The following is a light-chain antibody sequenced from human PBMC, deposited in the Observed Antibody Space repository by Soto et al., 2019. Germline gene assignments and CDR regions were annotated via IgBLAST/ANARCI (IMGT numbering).Light chain of an antibody. CDR3: QQYDKQPVT. J-gene: IGKJ4*01. V-gene: IGKV1-33*01. CDR1: QDISNF. CDR2: DVS. Sequence: DIQITHSPSSLSASVLYRVTITCQGSQDISNFLNWYHQTAGKAPRLLIYDVSSLQPGVASRFSGSGSGTDFSLTINSLQPEDIGTFYCQQYDKQPVTFGGGTKVDIK.